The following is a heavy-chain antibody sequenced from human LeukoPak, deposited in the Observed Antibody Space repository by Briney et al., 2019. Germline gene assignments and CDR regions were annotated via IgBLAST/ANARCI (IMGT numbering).Heavy chain of an antibody. Sequence: PGGSLRLSCAASGFTFSSYSMNWVRQAPGKGLEWVSYISSSSSTIYYADSVKGRFTISRDNAKNSLYPQMNSLRAEDTAVYYCAGDLGTAIHDYWGQGTLVTVSS. V-gene: IGHV3-48*04. CDR2: ISSSSSTI. CDR3: AGDLGTAIHDY. J-gene: IGHJ4*02. D-gene: IGHD2-2*02. CDR1: GFTFSSYS.